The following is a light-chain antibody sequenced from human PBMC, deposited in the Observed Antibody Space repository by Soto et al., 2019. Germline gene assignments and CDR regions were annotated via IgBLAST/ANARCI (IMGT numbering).Light chain of an antibody. CDR3: VLYMGSGIWV. CDR1: SGSVSTNYY. J-gene: IGLJ3*02. Sequence: QTVVTQEQAFSVSPGGTVTLTCGLSSGSVSTNYYPSWYQQTPGQAPRTLIYSTNTRSSGVPDRFSGSILGNKAALTITGAQADDESDYYCVLYMGSGIWVFGGGTKLTVL. V-gene: IGLV8-61*01. CDR2: STN.